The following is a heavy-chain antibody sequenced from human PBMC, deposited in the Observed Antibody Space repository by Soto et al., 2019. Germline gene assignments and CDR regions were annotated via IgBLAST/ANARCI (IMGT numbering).Heavy chain of an antibody. CDR3: ARGLGGSGSYYFDY. D-gene: IGHD3-10*01. CDR1: GGSISSGGYS. J-gene: IGHJ4*02. V-gene: IGHV4-30-2*01. Sequence: SETLSLTCAVSGGSISSGGYSWSWIRQPPGKGLEWIGYIYHSGSTYYNPSLKSRVTISVDRSKNQFSLKLSSVTAADTAVYYCARGLGGSGSYYFDYWGQGTLVTVS. CDR2: IYHSGST.